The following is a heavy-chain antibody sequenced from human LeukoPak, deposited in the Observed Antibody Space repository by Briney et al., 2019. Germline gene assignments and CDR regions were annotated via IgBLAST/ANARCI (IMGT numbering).Heavy chain of an antibody. J-gene: IGHJ4*02. CDR1: GFTFSSYE. Sequence: GGSLRLSCVTSGFTFSSYELNWVRQAPGKGLEWVSYISSSGSSTYYADSVKGRFTISRDNAKNSLYLQMNSLRAEDTAVYYCARVRYSYGYDWWGQGTLVTVSS. V-gene: IGHV3-48*03. D-gene: IGHD5-18*01. CDR2: ISSSGSST. CDR3: ARVRYSYGYDW.